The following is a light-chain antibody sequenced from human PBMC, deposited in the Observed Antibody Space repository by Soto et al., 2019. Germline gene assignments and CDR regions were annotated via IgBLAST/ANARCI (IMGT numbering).Light chain of an antibody. CDR3: LQDYDYPRT. CDR2: SAS. J-gene: IGKJ1*01. CDR1: SGIRDE. V-gene: IGKV1-6*01. Sequence: HMTPAPSSLSASVDCKFTMSGLSSSGIRDELGWYQQKAGKAPNLLISSASRLQSGVPSRFSGSGSGTDFTLTISSLQPEDFATYYCLQDYDYPRTFGQGTKVDIK.